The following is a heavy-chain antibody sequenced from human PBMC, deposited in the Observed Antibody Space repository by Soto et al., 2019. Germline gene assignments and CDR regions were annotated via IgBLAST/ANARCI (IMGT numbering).Heavy chain of an antibody. J-gene: IGHJ6*02. V-gene: IGHV4-59*01. CDR2: IYYSGST. D-gene: IGHD3-22*01. Sequence: SEPLSLTCTVSGGSISSYYWSWIRQPPGKGLEWIGYIYYSGSTNYNPSLKSRVTISVDTSKNQFSLKLSSVTAADTAVYYCARIFYYDSSGDYYYGMDVWGQGTTVTVSS. CDR1: GGSISSYY. CDR3: ARIFYYDSSGDYYYGMDV.